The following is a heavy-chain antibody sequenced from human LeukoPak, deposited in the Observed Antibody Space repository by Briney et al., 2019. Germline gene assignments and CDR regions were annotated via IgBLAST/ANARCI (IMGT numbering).Heavy chain of an antibody. J-gene: IGHJ5*02. D-gene: IGHD3-10*01. V-gene: IGHV3-30*03. Sequence: GGSLRLSCAASGFAFSIYTMVWVRQPPGKGLEWVAVTSYDESNKHYADSVKGRFTISRDNSNNTLYLQMNSLRPEDTAVYYCVRDWGVDTWGQGTLVTVSS. CDR3: VRDWGVDT. CDR1: GFAFSIYT. CDR2: TSYDESNK.